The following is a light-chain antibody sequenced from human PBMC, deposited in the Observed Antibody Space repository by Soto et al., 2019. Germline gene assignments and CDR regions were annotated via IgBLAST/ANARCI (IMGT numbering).Light chain of an antibody. CDR2: DVS. V-gene: IGLV2-14*01. Sequence: QSVLTQPASVAGSPGKSLTISCTGTSSDIGGYNYVSWYQQHPGKAPKLMIYDVSNRPSGVSNRFSGSKSGNTASLTISGLQAEDEAYYYCSSYTSSSTPPFGGGTKLTVL. CDR3: SSYTSSSTPP. J-gene: IGLJ2*01. CDR1: SSDIGGYNY.